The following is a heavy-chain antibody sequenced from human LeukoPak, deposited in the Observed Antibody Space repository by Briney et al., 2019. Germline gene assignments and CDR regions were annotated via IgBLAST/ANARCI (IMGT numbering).Heavy chain of an antibody. CDR2: IYPGDSDT. CDR3: ARHIRNPHYYYYYMDV. D-gene: IGHD2-21*01. Sequence: KNGESLKISCKGSGYSFTSYWISWVRQMPGKGLEWMGIIYPGDSDTRYSPSFQGQVTISADKSISTAYLQWSSLKASDTAMYYCARHIRNPHYYYYYMDVWGKGTTVTVSS. CDR1: GYSFTSYW. V-gene: IGHV5-51*01. J-gene: IGHJ6*03.